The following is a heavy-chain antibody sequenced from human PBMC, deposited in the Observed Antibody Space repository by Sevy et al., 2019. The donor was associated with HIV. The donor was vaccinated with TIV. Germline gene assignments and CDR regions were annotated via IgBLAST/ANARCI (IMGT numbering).Heavy chain of an antibody. Sequence: GGSLRLSCAASGFTFSSYWMSWVRQAPGKGLEWVANIKQDGSEKYYVDSVKGRFTISRDNAKNSLYLQMNSLRAEDTAVYHCARDGRCSGGSCYYFDYWGQGTLVTVSS. CDR1: GFTFSSYW. D-gene: IGHD2-15*01. J-gene: IGHJ4*02. CDR2: IKQDGSEK. CDR3: ARDGRCSGGSCYYFDY. V-gene: IGHV3-7*01.